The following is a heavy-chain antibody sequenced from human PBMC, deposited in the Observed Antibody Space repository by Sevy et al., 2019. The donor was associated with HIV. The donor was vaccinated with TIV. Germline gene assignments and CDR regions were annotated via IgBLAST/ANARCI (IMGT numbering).Heavy chain of an antibody. J-gene: IGHJ4*02. Sequence: SETLSLTCTVSGGSISSSSYYWGWIRQPPGKGLEWIGSIYYSGSTYYNPSLKSRVTISVDTSKNQFSLKLSSVTAADTAVYYCARRRGGWKQVYFDYWGQRTLVTVSS. CDR2: IYYSGST. CDR1: GGSISSSSYY. V-gene: IGHV4-39*01. D-gene: IGHD1-1*01. CDR3: ARRRGGWKQVYFDY.